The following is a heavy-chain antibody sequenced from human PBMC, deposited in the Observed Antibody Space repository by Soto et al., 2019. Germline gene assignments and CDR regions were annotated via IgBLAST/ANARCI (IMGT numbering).Heavy chain of an antibody. CDR2: ISGTSDSI. Sequence: GGSLRLSCAASGFTFSDYYMSWIRQVPGKGLEWVAYISGTSDSIPYADSVKGRFTISRDNAKNSLYLQMNSLGAEDTAVYYCARVAVITAAGTSDYWRQRTMVTVSS. CDR3: ARVAVITAAGTSDY. V-gene: IGHV3-11*06. J-gene: IGHJ4*02. D-gene: IGHD6-13*01. CDR1: GFTFSDYY.